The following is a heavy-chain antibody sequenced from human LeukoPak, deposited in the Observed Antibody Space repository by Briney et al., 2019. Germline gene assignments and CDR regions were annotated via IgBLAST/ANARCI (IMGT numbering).Heavy chain of an antibody. D-gene: IGHD6-19*01. J-gene: IGHJ5*02. CDR1: GYTFTGYY. Sequence: ASVKVSCKTSGYTFTGYYMHWVRQAPGQGLGWMGRINPNTGDTEYAQKFQGRVTMTRDTSIATAYMALSRLRSDDTAMYFCARFSGAESWVDPWGQGTLVTVSS. CDR2: INPNTGDT. CDR3: ARFSGAESWVDP. V-gene: IGHV1-2*06.